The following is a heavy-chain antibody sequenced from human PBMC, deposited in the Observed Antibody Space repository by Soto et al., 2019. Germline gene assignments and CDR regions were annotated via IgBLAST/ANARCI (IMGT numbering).Heavy chain of an antibody. CDR2: ISWNSGSI. Sequence: EVQLVESGGGLVQPGRSLRLSCAGSGFNVDEYAIHWVRQAPGKGLEWVSGISWNSGSIGYADSVKGRFTISRDNAKNSLYLQMNSLGAEDTALYYCAKVTFRYDSPSFFDSWGQGTLVTVSS. J-gene: IGHJ4*02. V-gene: IGHV3-9*01. CDR1: GFNVDEYA. D-gene: IGHD5-12*01. CDR3: AKVTFRYDSPSFFDS.